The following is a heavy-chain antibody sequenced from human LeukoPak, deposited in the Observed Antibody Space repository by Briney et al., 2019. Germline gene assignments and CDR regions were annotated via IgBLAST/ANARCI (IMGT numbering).Heavy chain of an antibody. V-gene: IGHV4-59*08. CDR2: IYYSGST. CDR3: ARHMGGGLDY. CDR1: GDSTSNFY. D-gene: IGHD3-10*01. Sequence: PETLFLTCTVSGDSTSNFYCNGIRQPPEKGLEWIGTIYYSGSTDYNPSLKSRVTISVDTSKNQFSLKLSSMTAADTAVYYCARHMGGGLDYWGQRTLVTASS. J-gene: IGHJ4*02.